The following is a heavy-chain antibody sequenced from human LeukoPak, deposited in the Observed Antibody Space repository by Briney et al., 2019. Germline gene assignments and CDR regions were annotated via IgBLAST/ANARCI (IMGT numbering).Heavy chain of an antibody. V-gene: IGHV1-2*02. CDR3: ARSRTGSGFLFDY. D-gene: IGHD3-10*01. Sequence: ASVKVSCKASGYTFTGYYMHWVRQAPGQGPEWMGWMNPNSGGTNYAQKFQGRVTMTRDTSISTAYMELSRLRSDDTAVYYCARSRTGSGFLFDYWGQGTLVTVSS. CDR1: GYTFTGYY. J-gene: IGHJ4*02. CDR2: MNPNSGGT.